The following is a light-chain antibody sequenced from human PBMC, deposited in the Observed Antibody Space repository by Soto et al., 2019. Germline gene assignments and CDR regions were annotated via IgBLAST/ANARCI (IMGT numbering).Light chain of an antibody. CDR1: QSLLKTDGFQY. V-gene: IGKV2-28*01. Sequence: DIVLTHSPLSLAVTPGEPASISCRSSQSLLKTDGFQYLDWYLQKPGRSPQLLIFVASNRASGVPDRFSGSGSGTDFTLRISRVEAEDVGVYYCMQALLTPTFGQGTRLEIK. J-gene: IGKJ5*01. CDR3: MQALLTPT. CDR2: VAS.